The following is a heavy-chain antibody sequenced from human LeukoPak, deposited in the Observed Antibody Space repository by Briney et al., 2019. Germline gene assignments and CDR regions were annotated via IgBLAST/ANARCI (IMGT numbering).Heavy chain of an antibody. D-gene: IGHD4-11*01. CDR2: IWYDGSNK. CDR3: AKDSAPYSNYFDY. V-gene: IGHV3-33*06. J-gene: IGHJ4*02. Sequence: GSLRLSCAASGFTFSSYGMHWVRQAPGKGLEWVAVIWYDGSNKYYADSVKGRFTISRDNSKNTLYLQMNSLRAEDTAVYYCAKDSAPYSNYFDYWGQGTLVTVSS. CDR1: GFTFSSYG.